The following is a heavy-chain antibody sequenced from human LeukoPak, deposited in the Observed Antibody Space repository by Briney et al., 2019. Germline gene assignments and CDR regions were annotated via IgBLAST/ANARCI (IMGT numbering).Heavy chain of an antibody. CDR2: ISYDGSSK. CDR3: ARAPLGGMDV. CDR1: GFTFSSYA. V-gene: IGHV3-30*04. J-gene: IGHJ6*02. Sequence: GRSLRLSCAASGFTFSSYAMHWVRQAPGKGLEWVAVISYDGSSKYYADSAKGRFTISRDNSKNTLYLQMNSLRAEDTAVYYCARAPLGGMDVWGQGTTVTVSS.